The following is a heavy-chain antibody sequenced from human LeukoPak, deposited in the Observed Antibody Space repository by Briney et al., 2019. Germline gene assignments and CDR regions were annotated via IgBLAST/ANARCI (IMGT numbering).Heavy chain of an antibody. CDR2: IAGSTI. CDR1: GFTFSSYS. CDR3: AREADCSGGSCYRGAFDI. Sequence: GGSLRLSCAASGFTFSSYSMNWVRQAPGKGLQWVSYIAGSTIYYADSVKGRFTISRDNSKNTLSLQMNSLRAEDTAVYYCAREADCSGGSCYRGAFDIWGQGTMVTVSS. D-gene: IGHD2-15*01. V-gene: IGHV3-48*01. J-gene: IGHJ3*02.